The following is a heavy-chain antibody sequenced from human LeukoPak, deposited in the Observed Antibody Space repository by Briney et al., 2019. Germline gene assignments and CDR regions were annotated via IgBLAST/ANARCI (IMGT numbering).Heavy chain of an antibody. CDR2: ISKDGSDK. V-gene: IGHV3-30-3*01. Sequence: GGSLRLSCAASGFTFSDYAMHWVRQAPGKGLEWVAVISKDGSDKFYPGSVRGRFTISRDNSKNTIYLQMDSLRAEDTAIYYCARDYWWNYDYWGQGTLVTVSS. CDR3: ARDYWWNYDY. CDR1: GFTFSDYA. D-gene: IGHD1-7*01. J-gene: IGHJ4*02.